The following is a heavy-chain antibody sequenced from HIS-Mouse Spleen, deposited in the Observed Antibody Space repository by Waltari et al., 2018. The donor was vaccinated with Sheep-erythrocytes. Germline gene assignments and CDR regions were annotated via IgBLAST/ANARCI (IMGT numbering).Heavy chain of an antibody. D-gene: IGHD6-6*01. CDR3: AKIRPYSSSSRGAFDI. CDR2: TYYRSKWYN. J-gene: IGHJ3*02. Sequence: QVQLQQSGPGLVKPPQTLSLTCALSGDRVSSNSAPWNWIRQSPSRGLEWLGRTYYRSKWYNDYAVSVKSRITINPDTSKNQFSLQLNSVTPEDTAVYYCAKIRPYSSSSRGAFDIWGQGTMVTVSS. CDR1: GDRVSSNSAP. V-gene: IGHV6-1*01.